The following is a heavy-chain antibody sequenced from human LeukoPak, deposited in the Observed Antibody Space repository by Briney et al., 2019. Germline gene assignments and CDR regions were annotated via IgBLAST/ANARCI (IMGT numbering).Heavy chain of an antibody. Sequence: SETLSLTCTVSGGSISSSSYYWGWIRQPPGKGLKWIGSIYYSGSTYYDPSLKSRVTISVDTSKNQFSLKLSSVTAADTAVYYCARLRRNYYGSGSYSPRSSFDYWGQGTLVTVSS. CDR3: ARLRRNYYGSGSYSPRSSFDY. CDR1: GGSISSSSYY. CDR2: IYYSGST. V-gene: IGHV4-39*07. D-gene: IGHD3-10*01. J-gene: IGHJ4*02.